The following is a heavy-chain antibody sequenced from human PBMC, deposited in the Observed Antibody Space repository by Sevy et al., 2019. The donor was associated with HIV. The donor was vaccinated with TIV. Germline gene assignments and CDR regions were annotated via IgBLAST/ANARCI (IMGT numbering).Heavy chain of an antibody. CDR2: ISYEGSNE. CDR1: TFTFGHYA. V-gene: IGHV3-30*04. D-gene: IGHD3-16*01. CDR3: ARDWGTPPTAILYYFDF. Sequence: GGSLILSCAASTFTFGHYAMHWVRQAPGKGLQWVAGISYEGSNEYYTDSVKGRFTISRDNSKNTLNLEMNNLRVEDTALYYCARDWGTPPTAILYYFDFWGQGIPVTVPS. J-gene: IGHJ4*02.